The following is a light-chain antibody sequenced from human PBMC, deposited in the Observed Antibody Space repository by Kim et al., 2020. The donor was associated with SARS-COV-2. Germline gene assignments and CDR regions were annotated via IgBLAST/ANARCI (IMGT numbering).Light chain of an antibody. CDR1: SNDIGSYKF. CDR3: CSYAGSYTFV. V-gene: IGLV2-11*03. Sequence: GQSGTISCTGTSNDIGSYKFVSWYQQHQGKAPKVIIVDVAERSTGGPDRFSGSQSANTAARTISGLQPEDESDYYCCSYAGSYTFVFGGGTQLTVL. CDR2: DVA. J-gene: IGLJ3*02.